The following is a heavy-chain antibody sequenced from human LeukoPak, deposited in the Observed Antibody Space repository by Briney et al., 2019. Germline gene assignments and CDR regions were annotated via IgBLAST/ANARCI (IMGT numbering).Heavy chain of an antibody. V-gene: IGHV3-7*01. CDR3: AGANYYGMDV. CDR2: IKQDGSEK. Sequence: PGGSLRLSCAASGFTFSYYWMSWVRQAPGKGLEWVANIKQDGSEKYYVDSVKGRFTISRDNAKNSLYVRMNSLRAEDTAVYYCAGANYYGMDVWGQGTTVTVSS. J-gene: IGHJ6*02. CDR1: GFTFSYYW.